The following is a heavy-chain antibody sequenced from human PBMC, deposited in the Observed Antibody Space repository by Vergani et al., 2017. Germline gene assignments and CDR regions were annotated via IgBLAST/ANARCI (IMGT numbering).Heavy chain of an antibody. Sequence: QVQLQESGPGLVKPSETLSLTCTVSGGSIDSFYWSWLRQSPGKGLEWIGYVFRYGNVNYNPSFNFRAAIDTSNNQLSLRLSSVTAADTAVYYCARDFGGEWYFDLWGRGTFVTVSS. CDR3: ARDFGGEWYFDL. CDR1: GGSIDSFY. CDR2: VFRYGNV. D-gene: IGHD2-15*01. J-gene: IGHJ2*01. V-gene: IGHV4-59*01.